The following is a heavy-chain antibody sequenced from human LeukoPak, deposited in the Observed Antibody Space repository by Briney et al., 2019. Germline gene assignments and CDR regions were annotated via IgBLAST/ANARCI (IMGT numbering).Heavy chain of an antibody. D-gene: IGHD6-19*01. Sequence: GWSLRRSCAASAFSCRSDGMRWVRQAPGRGLEWVAVISYDGTKKHYADSVKGRFTISRDNSKNTLYLQMNSLRAEDTAVYFCAKDHWERLVLGYYGMDVWGQGTTVSVSS. CDR2: ISYDGTKK. CDR1: AFSCRSDG. CDR3: AKDHWERLVLGYYGMDV. J-gene: IGHJ6*02. V-gene: IGHV3-30*18.